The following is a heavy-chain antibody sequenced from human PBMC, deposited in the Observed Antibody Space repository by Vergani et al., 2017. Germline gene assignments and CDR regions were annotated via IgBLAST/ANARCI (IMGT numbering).Heavy chain of an antibody. J-gene: IGHJ4*02. CDR3: ARGGMVATHFDY. CDR2: IYYSGST. Sequence: QVQLQESGPGLVKPSETLSLTCTVSGGSISSYYWSWIRQHPGKGMEWIGYIYYSGSTNYNPSLKSRVTISVDTSKNQFSWKLSSVTAAETAVYYCARGGMVATHFDYWGQGTLVTVSS. V-gene: IGHV4-59*01. D-gene: IGHD5-12*01. CDR1: GGSISSYY.